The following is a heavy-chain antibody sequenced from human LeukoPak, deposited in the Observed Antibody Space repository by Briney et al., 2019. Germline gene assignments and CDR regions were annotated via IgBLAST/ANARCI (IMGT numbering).Heavy chain of an antibody. CDR3: ARVTSGVYDSSGYTDAFDI. V-gene: IGHV1-18*01. CDR2: ISAYNGNT. Sequence: RASVKVSCKASGYTFTSYGISWVRQAPGQGLEWMGWISAYNGNTNYAQKLQGRVTMTTGTSTSTAYMELWSLRSDDTAVYYCARVTSGVYDSSGYTDAFDIWGQGTMVTVSS. D-gene: IGHD3-22*01. CDR1: GYTFTSYG. J-gene: IGHJ3*02.